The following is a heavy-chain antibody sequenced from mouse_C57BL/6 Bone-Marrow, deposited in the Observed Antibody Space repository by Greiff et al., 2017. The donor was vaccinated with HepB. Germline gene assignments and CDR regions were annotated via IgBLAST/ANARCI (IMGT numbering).Heavy chain of an antibody. CDR2: ILPGSGST. Sequence: QLKESGAELMKPGASVKLSCKATGYTFPGYWIEWVKQRPGHGLEWIGEILPGSGSTNYNEKFKGKATFTADTSSNTAYMQLSSLTTEDSAIYYCARDCGWLLRSYWYFDVWGTGTTVTVSS. CDR3: ARDCGWLLRSYWYFDV. CDR1: GYTFPGYW. D-gene: IGHD2-3*01. V-gene: IGHV1-9*01. J-gene: IGHJ1*03.